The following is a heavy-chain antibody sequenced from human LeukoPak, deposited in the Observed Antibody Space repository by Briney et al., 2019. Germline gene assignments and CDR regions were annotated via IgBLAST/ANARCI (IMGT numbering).Heavy chain of an antibody. CDR1: GFTFSHFW. V-gene: IGHV3-7*01. J-gene: IGHJ4*02. CDR3: AREDGYCSGGNCYSYFDS. D-gene: IGHD2-15*01. CDR2: IKKTGSET. Sequence: GGSLRLSCAASGFTFSHFWMSWVRQAPGKGLEWVAYIKKTGSETYYVDSVRGRFTITRDNTRNSLFLQMYSLRAEDTAVYFCAREDGYCSGGNCYSYFDSWGQGTLVTVSS.